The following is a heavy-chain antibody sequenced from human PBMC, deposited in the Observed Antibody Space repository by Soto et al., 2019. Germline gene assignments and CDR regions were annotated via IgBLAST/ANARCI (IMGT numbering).Heavy chain of an antibody. CDR3: ARDGVTTKYYGMDV. D-gene: IGHD4-4*01. CDR1: GFTFSSYS. J-gene: IGHJ6*02. V-gene: IGHV3-21*01. CDR2: ISSSSSYI. Sequence: EVQLVESGGGLVKPGGSLRLSCAASGFTFSSYSMNWVRQAPGKGLEWVSSISSSSSYIYYADSVKGRFTISRDNAKNSLYLQMNSLRAEDTAVYYCARDGVTTKYYGMDVWGQGTTVTVSS.